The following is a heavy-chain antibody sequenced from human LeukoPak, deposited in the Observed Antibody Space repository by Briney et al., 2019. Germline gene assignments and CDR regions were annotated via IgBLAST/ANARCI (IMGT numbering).Heavy chain of an antibody. Sequence: SETLSLTCAVSGGSITTNNWWSWVRQSPGKGLEWIGEIFHTGSTKYNPSLKSRVTISVDTSMAQFSLKLSSVTAADTAVYYCARVRIDDSQGGYGDYGSYWFDPWGQGTLVTVSS. CDR2: IFHTGST. V-gene: IGHV4-4*02. J-gene: IGHJ5*02. CDR1: GGSITTNNW. CDR3: ARVRIDDSQGGYGDYGSYWFDP. D-gene: IGHD4-17*01.